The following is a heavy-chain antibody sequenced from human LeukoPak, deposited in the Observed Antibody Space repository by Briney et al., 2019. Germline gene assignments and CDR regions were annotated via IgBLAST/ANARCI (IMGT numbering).Heavy chain of an antibody. D-gene: IGHD4-11*01. CDR2: VHHTFSS. V-gene: IGHV4-59*02. Sequence: SETLSLTCTVSGASVNDYFWSWIRQPPGKGLEWIGNVHHTFSSNFSPSLKSRVTISMDTSKSQVSLRLSSVTAADMAVYYCAYYSVLGRTFDYWGQGTLVTVSS. CDR1: GASVNDYF. CDR3: AYYSVLGRTFDY. J-gene: IGHJ4*02.